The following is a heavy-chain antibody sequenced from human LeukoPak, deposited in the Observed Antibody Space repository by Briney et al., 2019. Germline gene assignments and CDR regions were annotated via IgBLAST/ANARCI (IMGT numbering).Heavy chain of an antibody. Sequence: ASVKVSCKASGYTFTSYYMHWVRQAPGQGLEWMGIINPSGGYTTYAQNFQGRVTMTRDTSTSTVCMELSSLRSEDTAVYYCARAGSGWFWFDPWGQGTLVTVSS. CDR1: GYTFTSYY. CDR2: INPSGGYT. CDR3: ARAGSGWFWFDP. V-gene: IGHV1-46*03. D-gene: IGHD6-19*01. J-gene: IGHJ5*02.